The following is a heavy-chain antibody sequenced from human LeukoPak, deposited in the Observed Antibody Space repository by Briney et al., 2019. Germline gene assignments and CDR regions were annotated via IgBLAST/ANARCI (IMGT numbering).Heavy chain of an antibody. CDR2: INSDGSST. Sequence: PGGSLRPSCAASGFTFSSYWMHWVRQAPGKGLVWVSRINSDGSSTSYADSVKGRFTISRDNAKNTLYLQMNSLRAEDTAVYYCARRLTSFAFDIWGQGTMVTVSS. CDR3: ARRLTSFAFDI. J-gene: IGHJ3*02. D-gene: IGHD3-22*01. V-gene: IGHV3-74*01. CDR1: GFTFSSYW.